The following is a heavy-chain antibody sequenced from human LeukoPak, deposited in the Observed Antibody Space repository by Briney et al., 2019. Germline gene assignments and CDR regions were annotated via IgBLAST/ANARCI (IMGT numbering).Heavy chain of an antibody. J-gene: IGHJ4*02. CDR1: GFTFSSYG. D-gene: IGHD3-3*01. CDR2: IWYDGSNK. Sequence: GGSLRLSCAASGFTFSSYGMHWVRQAPGKGLEWVAVIWYDGSNKYYADSVKGRFTISRDNAKNSLYLQMNSLRAEDTAVYYCARRGDDFWSGYYYPDYWGQGTLVTVSS. V-gene: IGHV3-33*01. CDR3: ARRGDDFWSGYYYPDY.